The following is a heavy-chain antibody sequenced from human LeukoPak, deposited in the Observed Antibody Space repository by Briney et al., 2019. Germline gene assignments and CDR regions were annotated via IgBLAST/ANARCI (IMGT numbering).Heavy chain of an antibody. CDR3: ARLLDYGDYFDY. D-gene: IGHD4-17*01. Sequence: SETLSLTCTISGGSISSYYWGWIRQPPGKGLEWIGYIYYSGSTNYNPSLKSRVTISVDTSKNQFSLKLSSVTAADTAVYYCARLLDYGDYFDYWGQGTLVTVSS. J-gene: IGHJ4*02. CDR2: IYYSGST. V-gene: IGHV4-59*08. CDR1: GGSISSYY.